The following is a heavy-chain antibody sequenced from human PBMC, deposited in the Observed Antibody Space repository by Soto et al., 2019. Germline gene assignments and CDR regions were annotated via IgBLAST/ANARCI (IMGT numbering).Heavy chain of an antibody. CDR1: GYTFTSYG. CDR3: ARLPGIAAAGLPFDY. CDR2: ISAYNGNT. V-gene: IGHV1-18*01. J-gene: IGHJ4*02. D-gene: IGHD6-13*01. Sequence: QVQLVQSGAEVKKPGASVKVSCKASGYTFTSYGISWLRQAPGQGLEWMGWISAYNGNTNYAQKIKGRVTMTTDTYTSTAYMEMRSLRSADTAVYYCARLPGIAAAGLPFDYWGQGTLVTVSS.